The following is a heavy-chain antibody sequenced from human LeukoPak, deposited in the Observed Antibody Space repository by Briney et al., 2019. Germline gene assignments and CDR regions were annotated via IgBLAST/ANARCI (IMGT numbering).Heavy chain of an antibody. D-gene: IGHD3-22*01. CDR2: ISSRSTFI. J-gene: IGHJ4*02. V-gene: IGHV3-21*01. CDR3: ARSLGLGYYDSSGYYQPYYFDY. CDR1: GFTFSSYE. Sequence: GGSLRLSCAASGFTFSSYEMNWVRQAPGKGLEWVASISSRSTFIYYAESVRGRFTISRDNAKNSLYLQMNSLRAEDTAVYYCARSLGLGYYDSSGYYQPYYFDYWGQGTLVTVSS.